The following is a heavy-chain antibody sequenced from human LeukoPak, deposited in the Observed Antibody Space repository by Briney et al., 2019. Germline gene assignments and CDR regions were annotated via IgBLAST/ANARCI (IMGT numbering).Heavy chain of an antibody. CDR3: ARDADTFSSSDV. V-gene: IGHV1-18*01. Sequence: ASVKVSCKASGDTFTSYGISWVRQAPGQGLEWMGWISAYKGNTNYAQKLQGRVTMTTETSTSTAYMELRSLRSDDTAVYYCARDADTFSSSDVWGQGTTVTVSS. D-gene: IGHD6-13*01. CDR2: ISAYKGNT. CDR1: GDTFTSYG. J-gene: IGHJ6*02.